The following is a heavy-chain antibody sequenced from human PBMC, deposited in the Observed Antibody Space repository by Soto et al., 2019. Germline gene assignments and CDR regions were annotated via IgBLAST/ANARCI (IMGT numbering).Heavy chain of an antibody. J-gene: IGHJ3*02. CDR2: ISSSSGYI. CDR1: GFTFSSYS. Sequence: GGSLRLSCAASGFTFSSYSMNWVRQTPGKGLEWVSSISSSSGYIYYADSVKGRFTISRDNAKNSLYLQMNSLIAEDTAVYYCARASGIGAFDIWGQGTMVTVSS. D-gene: IGHD3-10*01. V-gene: IGHV3-21*01. CDR3: ARASGIGAFDI.